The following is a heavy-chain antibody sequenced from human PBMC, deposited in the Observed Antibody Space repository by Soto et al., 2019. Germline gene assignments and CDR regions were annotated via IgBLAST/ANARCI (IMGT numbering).Heavy chain of an antibody. Sequence: QVQLVESGGGVVQPGRSLRLSCAASGFTFSSYGMHWVRQAPGKGLEWVAVIWYDGSNKYYADSVKGRFTISRDNSKNTLYLQMNSLRAEDTAVYYCARDGQAYYDSSYNWFDPWGQGTLVTVSS. V-gene: IGHV3-33*01. J-gene: IGHJ5*02. CDR3: ARDGQAYYDSSYNWFDP. CDR2: IWYDGSNK. CDR1: GFTFSSYG. D-gene: IGHD3-22*01.